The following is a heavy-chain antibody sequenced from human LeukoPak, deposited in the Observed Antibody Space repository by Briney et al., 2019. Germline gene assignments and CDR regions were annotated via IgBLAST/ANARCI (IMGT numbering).Heavy chain of an antibody. CDR2: IYTSGST. V-gene: IGHV4-61*02. CDR1: GGSISSSSYY. J-gene: IGHJ5*02. D-gene: IGHD2-2*01. Sequence: PSETLSLTCTVSGGSISSSSYYWSWIRQPAGKGLEWIGRIYTSGSTNYNPSLKSRVTMSVDTSKNQFSLKLSSVTAADTAVYYCARDHLAVVPAASNWFDPWGQGTLVTVSS. CDR3: ARDHLAVVPAASNWFDP.